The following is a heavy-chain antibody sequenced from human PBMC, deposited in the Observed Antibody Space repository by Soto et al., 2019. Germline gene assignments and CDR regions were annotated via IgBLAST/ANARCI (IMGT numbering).Heavy chain of an antibody. CDR1: GGSFSGYY. D-gene: IGHD3-22*01. CDR3: ARGATYYYDSSGYYLFDY. CDR2: INHSGST. Sequence: SETLSLTCAVYGGSFSGYYWSWIRQPPGKGLEWIGEINHSGSTNYNPSLKSRVTISVDTSKNQFSLKLSSVTAADTAVYYCARGATYYYDSSGYYLFDYWGQGTLVTVSS. V-gene: IGHV4-34*01. J-gene: IGHJ4*02.